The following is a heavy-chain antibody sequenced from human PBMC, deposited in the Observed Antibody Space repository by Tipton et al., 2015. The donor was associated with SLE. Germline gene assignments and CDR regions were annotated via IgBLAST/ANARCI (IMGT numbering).Heavy chain of an antibody. CDR3: AKDGPTVTLGGFDP. J-gene: IGHJ5*02. V-gene: IGHV3-23*01. Sequence: AVSGFTVSSNYMSWVRQAPGKGLEWVSGISGSGGSTYYADSVKDRFTISRDNPKNTLYLQMNSLRADDTAVYYCAKDGPTVTLGGFDPWGQGTLVTVSS. CDR1: GFTVSSNY. CDR2: ISGSGGST. D-gene: IGHD4-17*01.